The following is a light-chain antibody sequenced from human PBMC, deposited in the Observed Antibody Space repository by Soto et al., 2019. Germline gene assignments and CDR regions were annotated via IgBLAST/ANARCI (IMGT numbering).Light chain of an antibody. CDR2: KVP. J-gene: IGKJ2*01. CDR3: MQGTHWPPYT. Sequence: EVVMTQSPLSLPVTLGQPASSSCRSSQSLAYIDGNTYLSWFQQRPGQSPRRLIYKVPNRESGVPDRFSGSGSGTDFTLKISRVEAEDVGVYYCMQGTHWPPYTFGQGTKLEIK. CDR1: QSLAYIDGNTY. V-gene: IGKV2-30*01.